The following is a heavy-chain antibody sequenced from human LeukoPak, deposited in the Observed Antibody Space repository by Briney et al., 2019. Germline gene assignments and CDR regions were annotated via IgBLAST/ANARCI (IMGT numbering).Heavy chain of an antibody. CDR3: ARDSGGYDFTILGAFDI. D-gene: IGHD3-3*01. J-gene: IGHJ3*02. CDR1: GGSISSGGYY. Sequence: SQTLSLTCTVSGGSISSGGYYWSWIRQHPGKGLEWIGYIYYSGSTYYNPSLKSRVTISVDTSKNQFSLKLSSVTAADTAVYYCARDSGGYDFTILGAFDIWGQGTMVTVSS. CDR2: IYYSGST. V-gene: IGHV4-30-4*08.